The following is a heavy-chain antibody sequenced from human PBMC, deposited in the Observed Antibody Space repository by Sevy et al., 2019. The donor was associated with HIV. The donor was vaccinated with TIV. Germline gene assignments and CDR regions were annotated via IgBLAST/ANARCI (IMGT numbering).Heavy chain of an antibody. CDR3: ARIYYGGYYFDY. V-gene: IGHV1-2*02. Sequence: ASVKVSCKASGYTFTRNYIHWVRQAPGQGLEWMGWISPDSGGTKYAHNFQGRVTMTPDTSITTAYMELSRLRSDDTAVYYCARIYYGGYYFDYWGQGTLVTVSS. CDR1: GYTFTRNY. CDR2: ISPDSGGT. J-gene: IGHJ4*02. D-gene: IGHD3-10*01.